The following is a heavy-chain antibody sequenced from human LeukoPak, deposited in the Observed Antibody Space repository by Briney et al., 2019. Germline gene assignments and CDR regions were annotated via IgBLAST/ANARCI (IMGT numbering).Heavy chain of an antibody. V-gene: IGHV4-39*01. CDR3: ASPNWNDGRGFDY. CDR2: IYYSGST. D-gene: IGHD1-1*01. Sequence: PSETLSLTCTVSGGSISSSSYYWGWIRQPPGKGLEWIGSIYYSGSTYYNPSLKSRVTISVDPSKNQFSLKLSSVTAADTAVYYCASPNWNDGRGFDYWGQGTLVTVSS. J-gene: IGHJ4*02. CDR1: GGSISSSSYY.